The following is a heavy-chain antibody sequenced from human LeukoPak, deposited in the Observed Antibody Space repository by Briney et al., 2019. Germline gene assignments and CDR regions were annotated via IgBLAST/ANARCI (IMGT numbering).Heavy chain of an antibody. V-gene: IGHV1-69*13. Sequence: SVKVSCKASGGTFSSYAISWVRQAPGQGLEWMGGIIPIFGTANYAQKFQGRVTITADESTSTAYMELSSLRSEDTAVYYCATNPSNQWLSYYFDYWGQGTLVTVSS. CDR3: ATNPSNQWLSYYFDY. D-gene: IGHD6-19*01. CDR2: IIPIFGTA. CDR1: GGTFSSYA. J-gene: IGHJ4*02.